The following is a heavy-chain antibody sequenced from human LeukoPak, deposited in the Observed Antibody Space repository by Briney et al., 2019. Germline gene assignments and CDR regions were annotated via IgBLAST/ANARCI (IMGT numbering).Heavy chain of an antibody. CDR2: IDSDGSGT. Sequence: GGSLRLSCAASGFTFTNYWMHWVRQAPGKGLVWVSRIDSDGSGTSYADSVKGRFTISRDNSKNTLYLQMNSLRVEDTATYYCARDPEVFRGGEIDNDHWGQGTLVTVSS. CDR3: ARDPEVFRGGEIDNDH. D-gene: IGHD3-10*01. J-gene: IGHJ4*02. CDR1: GFTFTNYW. V-gene: IGHV3-74*01.